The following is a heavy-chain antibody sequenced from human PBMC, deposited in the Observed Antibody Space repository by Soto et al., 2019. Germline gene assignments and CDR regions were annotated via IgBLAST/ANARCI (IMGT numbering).Heavy chain of an antibody. CDR2: INGDGSDT. V-gene: IGHV3-74*01. CDR3: ARDFGEVGATAVYDI. Sequence: PGGSLRLSCAASGFSFSLYRMHWVRQAPGKGLVWVSRINGDGSDTSYGDSVKGRFTTSRDNAKNTLYLHMNSLGAEDTAVYYCARDFGEVGATAVYDIWGQGTMVTVSS. CDR1: GFSFSLYR. D-gene: IGHD1-26*01. J-gene: IGHJ3*02.